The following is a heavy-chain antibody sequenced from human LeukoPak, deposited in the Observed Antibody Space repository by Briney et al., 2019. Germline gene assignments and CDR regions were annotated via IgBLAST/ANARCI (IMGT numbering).Heavy chain of an antibody. Sequence: SETLSLTCAVYGGSFSGYYRSWIRQPPGKGLEWIGEINHSGSTNYNPSLKSRVTISVDTSKNQFSLKLSSVTAADTAVYYCARGRSYYYGSGSYYNDQGNAFDIWGQGTMVTVSS. CDR3: ARGRSYYYGSGSYYNDQGNAFDI. J-gene: IGHJ3*02. D-gene: IGHD3-10*01. CDR1: GGSFSGYY. CDR2: INHSGST. V-gene: IGHV4-34*01.